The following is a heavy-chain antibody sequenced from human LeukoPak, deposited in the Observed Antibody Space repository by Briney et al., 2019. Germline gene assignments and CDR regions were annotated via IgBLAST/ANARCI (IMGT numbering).Heavy chain of an antibody. J-gene: IGHJ6*02. D-gene: IGHD6-13*01. CDR1: GGSISSYY. CDR3: ARAGLAAAGTYYYYGMDV. V-gene: IGHV4-4*07. Sequence: PSETLSLTCPVSGGSISSYYWSWIRQPAGKGLEWIGRIYTSGSTNYNPSLKSRVTMSVDTSKNQFSLKLSSVTAADTAVYYCARAGLAAAGTYYYYGMDVWGQGTTVTVSS. CDR2: IYTSGST.